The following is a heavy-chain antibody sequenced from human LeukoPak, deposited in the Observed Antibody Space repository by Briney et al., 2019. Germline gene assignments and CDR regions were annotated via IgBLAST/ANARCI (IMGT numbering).Heavy chain of an antibody. CDR3: AKPTRGSGSFLIDF. J-gene: IGHJ4*02. Sequence: PGGSLRLSCAASGFTFSSYGMHWARQAPGKGLEGVAVICDDGSSKYYGDSVKGRFTISRDNSKNTLYLQMNSLRAEDTAVYYCAKPTRGSGSFLIDFWGQGTLVTVSS. CDR1: GFTFSSYG. CDR2: ICDDGSSK. D-gene: IGHD1-26*01. V-gene: IGHV3-33*06.